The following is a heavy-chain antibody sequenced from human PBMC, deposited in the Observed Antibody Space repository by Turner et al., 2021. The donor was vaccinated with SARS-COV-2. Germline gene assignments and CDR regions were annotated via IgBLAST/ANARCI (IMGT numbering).Heavy chain of an antibody. J-gene: IGHJ4*02. Sequence: QVQLVESGGGVVQPGRSLSLSCAASGFTFSNYGVHWVRQAPGKGLEWVAVILYDGSNKYYADSVKGRFTISRDNSKNTLYLQMNSLRAEDTAVYYCAKSGGMYCSGGNCYSSYFDYWGQGTLVTVSS. CDR3: AKSGGMYCSGGNCYSSYFDY. V-gene: IGHV3-30*18. CDR2: ILYDGSNK. D-gene: IGHD2-15*01. CDR1: GFTFSNYG.